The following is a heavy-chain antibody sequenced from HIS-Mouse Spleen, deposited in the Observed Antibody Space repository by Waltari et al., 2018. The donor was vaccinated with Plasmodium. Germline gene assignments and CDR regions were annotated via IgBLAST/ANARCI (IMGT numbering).Heavy chain of an antibody. CDR2: ITHSGST. D-gene: IGHD3-10*01. Sequence: QVQLQQWGAGLLKPSETLSLTCAVYGGSFSGSSWSWLRQPPGKGLEWIGEITHSGSTNYNPSLKSRVTISVDTSKNQFSLKLSSVTAADTAVYYCARGLRGHYWYFDLWGRGTLVTVSS. V-gene: IGHV4-34*01. CDR3: ARGLRGHYWYFDL. CDR1: GGSFSGSS. J-gene: IGHJ2*01.